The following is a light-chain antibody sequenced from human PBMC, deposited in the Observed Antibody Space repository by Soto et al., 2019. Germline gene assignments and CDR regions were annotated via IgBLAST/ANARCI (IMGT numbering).Light chain of an antibody. J-gene: IGKJ4*01. CDR2: AAS. V-gene: IGKV1-5*02. CDR1: QSVSTR. CDR3: QQLNSYPT. Sequence: DIQMTQSPSSLSASVGDRVTIICRASQSVSTRLAWYQQKPGKAPKLLIYAASTLQSGVPSRFSGSGSGTDFTLTISSLQPEDFATYYCQQLNSYPTFGGGTKVEIK.